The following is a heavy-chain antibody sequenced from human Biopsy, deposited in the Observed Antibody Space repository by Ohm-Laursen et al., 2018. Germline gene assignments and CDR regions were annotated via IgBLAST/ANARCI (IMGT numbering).Heavy chain of an antibody. CDR2: ISWNSLSI. CDR1: GFTFYDYA. D-gene: IGHD2-15*01. Sequence: SLRLSCSASGFTFYDYALHWVRQAPGKALEWVSGISWNSLSIGYADSVKGRFTISRDNAKNSLYLQMNSLRAEDTAIYYCAKDQPDLAVVVAAHWYFDLWGRGTLVTVSS. CDR3: AKDQPDLAVVVAAHWYFDL. J-gene: IGHJ2*01. V-gene: IGHV3-9*01.